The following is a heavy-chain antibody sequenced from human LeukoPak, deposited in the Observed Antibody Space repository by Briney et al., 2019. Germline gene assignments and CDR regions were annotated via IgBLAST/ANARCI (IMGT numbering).Heavy chain of an antibody. CDR2: IRSKGNNYAT. J-gene: IGHJ3*02. D-gene: IGHD1-26*01. V-gene: IGHV3-73*01. CDR1: GFNFSGSA. Sequence: GGSLKLSCAASGFNFSGSAVHWVRQASGKGLEWVGHIRSKGNNYATAYTASVKGRFTISRGDSKSTAHLQMNSLKTEDTAVYYCSRPGGYSTDDAFDIWGQGTMVTVSS. CDR3: SRPGGYSTDDAFDI.